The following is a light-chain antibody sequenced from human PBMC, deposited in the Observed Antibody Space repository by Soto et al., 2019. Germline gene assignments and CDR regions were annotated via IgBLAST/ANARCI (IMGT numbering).Light chain of an antibody. J-gene: IGKJ1*01. CDR1: ESVTDY. V-gene: IGKV3-11*01. CDR2: DVS. CDR3: QQRSDWPWT. Sequence: MLSNSPATLSLSPCERGTLSFRASESVTDYLAWYQQKPGQAPRLLVYDVSNRAAGIPTRFSGGGSGTDFTLTISNVEPEDFAVYYCQQRSDWPWTFGQGTKVDIK.